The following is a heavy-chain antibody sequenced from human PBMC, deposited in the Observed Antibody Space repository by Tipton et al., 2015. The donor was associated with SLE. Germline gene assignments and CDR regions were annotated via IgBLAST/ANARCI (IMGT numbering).Heavy chain of an antibody. CDR1: GGSISSSYY. CDR3: ARLGYCTNGVCYTRFYSYYYMDV. V-gene: IGHV4-39*01. CDR2: ISYTGST. Sequence: TLSLTCTVSGGSISSSYYWGWIRQSPGKGLEWIGSISYTGSTYYNPSLRSRVTISVDTSKNQFSLRLSSVTAADTAVYFCARLGYCTNGVCYTRFYSYYYMDVWGKGTTVTVSS. J-gene: IGHJ6*03. D-gene: IGHD2-8*01.